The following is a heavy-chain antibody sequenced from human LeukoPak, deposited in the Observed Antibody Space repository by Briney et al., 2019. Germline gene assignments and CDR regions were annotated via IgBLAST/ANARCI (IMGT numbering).Heavy chain of an antibody. CDR3: AKKYGRYNWNYLDY. V-gene: IGHV3-23*01. CDR1: GFTFSSYA. Sequence: GGSLRLSCAASGFTFSSYAMSWVRPAPGKGLEWVSAISGSGGSTYYADSVKGRFTISRDNSKNTLHLQMNSLRAEDTAVYYCAKKYGRYNWNYLDYWGQGTLVTVSS. CDR2: ISGSGGST. D-gene: IGHD1-20*01. J-gene: IGHJ4*02.